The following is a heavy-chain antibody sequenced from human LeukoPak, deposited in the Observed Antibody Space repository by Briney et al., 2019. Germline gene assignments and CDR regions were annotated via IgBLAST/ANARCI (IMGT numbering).Heavy chain of an antibody. J-gene: IGHJ6*03. D-gene: IGHD6-13*01. Sequence: GGSLRLSCAASGFTFSSYWMSWVRQAPGKGLEWVANIKQGGSEKYYVDSVKGRFTISRDNAKNSLYLQMNSLRAEDTAVYYCARRGSSWNYYYYYMDVWGKGTTVTVSS. CDR1: GFTFSSYW. CDR2: IKQGGSEK. CDR3: ARRGSSWNYYYYYMDV. V-gene: IGHV3-7*01.